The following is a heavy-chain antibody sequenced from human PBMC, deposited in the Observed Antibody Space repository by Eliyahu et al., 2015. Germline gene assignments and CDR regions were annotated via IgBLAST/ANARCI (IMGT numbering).Heavy chain of an antibody. CDR1: GYXFXSYD. V-gene: IGHV1-8*01. D-gene: IGHD3-22*01. CDR3: ARRPPITYYYDSSGYYNDY. CDR2: MNPNSGNT. J-gene: IGHJ4*02. Sequence: QVQLVQSGAEVKKPGDSVKVSCKASGYXFXSYDXNWVRQATGQGLEWMGWMNPNSGNTGYAQKFQGRVTMTRNTSISTAYMELSSLRSEDTAVYYCARRPPITYYYDSSGYYNDYWGQGTLVTVSS.